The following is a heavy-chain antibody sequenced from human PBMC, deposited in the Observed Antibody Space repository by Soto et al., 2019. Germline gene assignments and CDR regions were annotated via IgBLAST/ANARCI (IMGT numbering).Heavy chain of an antibody. CDR2: IYYSGST. Sequence: SETLCLTCAVSSGSISSCGYSWIWIRQPPGKGLEWIGYIYYSGSTYYNPSLKSRVTISVDTSKNQFSLKLSSVTAAETAVYYCESQGGYIVLVPGHTGHYFGIDVWGQGTMVTVSS. J-gene: IGHJ6*02. V-gene: IGHV4-30-2*03. D-gene: IGHD2-2*01. CDR1: SGSISSCGYS. CDR3: ESQGGYIVLVPGHTGHYFGIDV.